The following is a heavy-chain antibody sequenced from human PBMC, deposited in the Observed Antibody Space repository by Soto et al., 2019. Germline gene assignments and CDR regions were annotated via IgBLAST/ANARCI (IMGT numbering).Heavy chain of an antibody. Sequence: QVQLQESGPGLVQPSQTLSLTCTVSGDPISSGGYFWTWIRQHPGKGLEWIGNTYYTGTTYYNPSLKSRVSISVETSKNQFSLKLTSVTAADTGIYYCARDRVRRDNMPYGMDVLGQVTTVTVSS. CDR2: TYYTGTT. D-gene: IGHD2-2*01. V-gene: IGHV4-31*03. J-gene: IGHJ6*02. CDR1: GDPISSGGYF. CDR3: ARDRVRRDNMPYGMDV.